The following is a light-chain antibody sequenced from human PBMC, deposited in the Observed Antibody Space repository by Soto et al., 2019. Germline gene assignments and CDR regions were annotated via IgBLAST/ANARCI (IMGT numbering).Light chain of an antibody. CDR2: DAS. Sequence: EIVLTQSPATLSLSPGERATLSCRASQSVSSYLAWYQQKPGQAPRLLIYDASNRDTGIPARFSGSGSVTDFTLTISSLEPEDFAVYYCQQRSKSLTFGGGTKVEIK. V-gene: IGKV3-11*01. J-gene: IGKJ4*01. CDR3: QQRSKSLT. CDR1: QSVSSY.